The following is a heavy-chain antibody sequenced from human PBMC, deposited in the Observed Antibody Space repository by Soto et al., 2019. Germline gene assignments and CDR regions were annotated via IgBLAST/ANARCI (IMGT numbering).Heavy chain of an antibody. J-gene: IGHJ4*02. CDR1: GFTFTDYA. CDR2: ISSSSRST. V-gene: IGHV3-23*01. D-gene: IGHD1-1*01. Sequence: GGSLRLSCAASGFTFTDYAMSWVRQAPGKGLEWVSAISSSSRSTYDADSVKGRFTISRDNSKNTLYLQMNSLRAEDTAVYYCASIFNWRSFNYWGQGTLVTVS. CDR3: ASIFNWRSFNY.